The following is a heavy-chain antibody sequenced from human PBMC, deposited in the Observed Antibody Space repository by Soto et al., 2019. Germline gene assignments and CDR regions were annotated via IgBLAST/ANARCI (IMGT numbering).Heavy chain of an antibody. J-gene: IGHJ1*01. CDR1: GGSISRSPYY. V-gene: IGHV4-39*01. D-gene: IGHD4-17*01. Sequence: QLQLQESGPGLVKPSETLSLTCTVSGGSISRSPYYWGWIRQAPGKGLEWIGSIFHSGSTYYNPSLKSRVTISVDTSNNKFSLKLSSVTAADTAVYYCTRLNDYVEFFQHWGQGTLVTVSS. CDR2: IFHSGST. CDR3: TRLNDYVEFFQH.